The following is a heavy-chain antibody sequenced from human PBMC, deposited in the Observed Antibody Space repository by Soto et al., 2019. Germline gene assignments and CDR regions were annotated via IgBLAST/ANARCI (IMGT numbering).Heavy chain of an antibody. CDR2: IYPGDSDT. CDR3: ARHDPLDSSGWYDARAFDI. J-gene: IGHJ3*02. D-gene: IGHD6-19*01. CDR1: GYSFTSYW. Sequence: ASVKVSCKGSGYSFTSYWIGWVRQMPGKGLEWMGIIYPGDSDTRYSPSFQGQVTISADKSISTAYLQWSSLKASDTAMYYCARHDPLDSSGWYDARAFDIWGQGTMVTVSS. V-gene: IGHV5-51*01.